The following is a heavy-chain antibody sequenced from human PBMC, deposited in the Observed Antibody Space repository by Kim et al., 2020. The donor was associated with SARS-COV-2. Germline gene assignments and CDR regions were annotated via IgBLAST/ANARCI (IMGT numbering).Heavy chain of an antibody. CDR2: IYYSGST. J-gene: IGHJ3*02. Sequence: SETLSLTCTVSGGSVSSGSYYWSWIRQPPGKGLEWIGYIYYSGSTNYNPSLKSRVTISVDTSKNQFSLKLSSVTAADTAVYYCARDGGAYYYDSSGYSYDAFDIWGQGTMVTVSS. D-gene: IGHD3-22*01. V-gene: IGHV4-61*01. CDR3: ARDGGAYYYDSSGYSYDAFDI. CDR1: GGSVSSGSYY.